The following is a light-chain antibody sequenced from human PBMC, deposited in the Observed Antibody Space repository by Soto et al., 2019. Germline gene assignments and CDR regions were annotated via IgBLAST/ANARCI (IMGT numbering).Light chain of an antibody. J-gene: IGLJ2*01. CDR1: SSDVGGYNF. Sequence: QSSLTQPPSASGSPGQSVTISCTGTSSDVGGYNFVSWYQQHPGKAPKLLIYEVSKRPSGVPERFSGSKSDNTASLTVSGLQAEDEADYYCSSFAGGNNLLFGGGTKLTVL. V-gene: IGLV2-8*01. CDR3: SSFAGGNNLL. CDR2: EVS.